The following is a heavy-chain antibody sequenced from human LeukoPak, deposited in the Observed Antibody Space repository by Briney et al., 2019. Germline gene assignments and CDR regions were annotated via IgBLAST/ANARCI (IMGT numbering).Heavy chain of an antibody. CDR2: ISYDGSNK. D-gene: IGHD4-17*01. V-gene: IGHV3-30-3*01. Sequence: GSLRLSCAASGFTFSIYAMHWVRQAPGKGLEWVAVISYDGSNKYYADSVKGRFTISRDNSKNTLYVQMNSLRVEDTAVYSCARGLTTVTFDAFDIWGQGTMVTVSS. CDR3: ARGLTTVTFDAFDI. CDR1: GFTFSIYA. J-gene: IGHJ3*02.